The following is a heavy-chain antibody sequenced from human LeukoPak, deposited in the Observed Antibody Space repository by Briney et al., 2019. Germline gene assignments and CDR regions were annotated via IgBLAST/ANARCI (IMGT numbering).Heavy chain of an antibody. CDR3: AKSNSDFLSGYYDY. D-gene: IGHD3-3*01. CDR1: GFTFSSYA. V-gene: IGHV3-23*01. CDR2: ISGSGGST. Sequence: GGSLRLSCVASGFTFSSYAMSWVRQAPGKGLEWVSVISGSGGSTNYADSVKGRFTISRDTSKNTLYLQGTSLRAEDTAVYYCAKSNSDFLSGYYDYWGQGTLVTVSS. J-gene: IGHJ4*02.